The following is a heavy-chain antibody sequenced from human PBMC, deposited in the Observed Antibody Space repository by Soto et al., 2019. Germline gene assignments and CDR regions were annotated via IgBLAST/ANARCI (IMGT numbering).Heavy chain of an antibody. CDR3: TRRAWHLDY. V-gene: IGHV4-59*08. CDR1: GGSISNYY. CDR2: IYYSGST. J-gene: IGHJ4*01. Sequence: SQTLSLTCTVSGGSISNYYWSWIRQPPGKGLEWIGYIYYSGSTNYNPSLKSRVTMSVDTSKNQFSLRLSSVTAADTAVYYCTRRAWHLDYGGHGTLVNFS.